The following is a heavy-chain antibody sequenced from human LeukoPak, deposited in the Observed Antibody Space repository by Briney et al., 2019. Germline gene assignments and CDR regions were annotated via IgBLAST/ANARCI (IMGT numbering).Heavy chain of an antibody. J-gene: IGHJ4*02. V-gene: IGHV3-30-3*01. D-gene: IGHD3-22*01. CDR2: ISTDGSNQ. CDR1: GFTFSAYM. CDR3: AKDRNYYDSSGLFDY. Sequence: PGGSLRLSCAASGFTFSAYMMHWVRQAPGKGLEWVAFISTDGSNQYYADSVKGRFTISRDNSKNTLYLEMNSLRAEDTAVYYCAKDRNYYDSSGLFDYWGQGTLVTVSS.